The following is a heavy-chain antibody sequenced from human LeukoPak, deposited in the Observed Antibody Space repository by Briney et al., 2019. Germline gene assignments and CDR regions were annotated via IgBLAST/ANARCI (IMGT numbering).Heavy chain of an antibody. CDR1: GYTFNRYA. CDR3: ARDGRSSSRASRYPAY. J-gene: IGHJ4*02. V-gene: IGHV7-4-1*02. D-gene: IGHD2-2*01. Sequence: ASVKVSCKASGYTFNRYAMNLVRQALGQGLEWMGWINTNSGNPTYAQGFRGRFVFSLDTSAITAYLQISSLRAADPPVYSCARDGRSSSRASRYPAYWGQATLVTVPS. CDR2: INTNSGNP.